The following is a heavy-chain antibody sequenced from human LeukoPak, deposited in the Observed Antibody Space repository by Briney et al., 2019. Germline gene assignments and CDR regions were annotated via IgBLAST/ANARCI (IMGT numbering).Heavy chain of an antibody. J-gene: IGHJ4*02. CDR1: GFTFSSYA. CDR2: ISYDGSNK. D-gene: IGHD3-22*01. CDR3: ARDYYYDSSGYCPSLDY. V-gene: IGHV3-30-3*01. Sequence: GRSLRLSCAASGFTFSSYAMHWVRQAPGKGLEWVAVISYDGSNKYYADSVKGRFTISRDNSKNTLYLQMNSLRAEDTAVYYCARDYYYDSSGYCPSLDYWGQGTLVTVSS.